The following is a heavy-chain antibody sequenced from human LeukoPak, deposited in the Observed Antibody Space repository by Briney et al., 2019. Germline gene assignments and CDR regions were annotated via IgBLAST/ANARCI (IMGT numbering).Heavy chain of an antibody. CDR2: VNSDGSST. CDR1: GFTFSTYW. V-gene: IGHV3-74*01. J-gene: IGHJ4*02. Sequence: PGGSLRLSCAASGFTFSTYWMYWVRQSPGKGLVWVSRVNSDGSSTTYADSVKGRFTISRDNAKNTLYLQMNSLRAEDTAVYYCARGDTTWQNDYWGQGTLVTVSS. CDR3: ARGDTTWQNDY. D-gene: IGHD1-14*01.